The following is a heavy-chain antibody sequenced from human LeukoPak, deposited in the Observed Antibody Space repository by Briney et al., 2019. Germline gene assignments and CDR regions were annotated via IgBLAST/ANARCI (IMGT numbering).Heavy chain of an antibody. Sequence: SVTVSCKASGGTYSRYAISKVRQATGQGLDWMGGIIPIFGTANYAQKFQGRVTITADESTSTAYMELSSLRSEDTAVYYCARSRRTDSGYDPLTYWGQGTLVTVSS. CDR2: IIPIFGTA. V-gene: IGHV1-69*01. CDR1: GGTYSRYA. CDR3: ARSRRTDSGYDPLTY. J-gene: IGHJ4*02. D-gene: IGHD5-12*01.